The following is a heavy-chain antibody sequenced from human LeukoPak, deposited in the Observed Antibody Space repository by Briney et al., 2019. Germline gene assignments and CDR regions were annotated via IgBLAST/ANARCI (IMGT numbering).Heavy chain of an antibody. CDR3: ARDWGFGELLDYFDY. CDR1: GFTFSRYW. CDR2: INQDESAK. V-gene: IGHV3-7*01. D-gene: IGHD3-10*01. Sequence: GGSLRLSCAASGFTFSRYWMNWVRQAPGKGLEWVASINQDESAKFYVDSVKGRFTISRDNAKNSLYLQMNSLRAEDTAVYYCARDWGFGELLDYFDYWGQGTLVTVSS. J-gene: IGHJ4*02.